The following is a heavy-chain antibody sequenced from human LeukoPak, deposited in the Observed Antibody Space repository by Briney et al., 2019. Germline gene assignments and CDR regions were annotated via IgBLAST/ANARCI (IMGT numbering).Heavy chain of an antibody. CDR1: GFTFSS. CDR2: IREDGGEK. CDR3: ARRPGGYYDSNGILEYFDY. V-gene: IGHV3-7*01. J-gene: IGHJ4*02. D-gene: IGHD3-22*01. Sequence: GGSLRLSCAASGFTFSSWVRQAPGEGLEWVANIREDGGEKYYVDSVKGRFTISRDNAKNSLYLQMNSLRAEDTAVYYCARRPGGYYDSNGILEYFDYWGQGTLVTVSS.